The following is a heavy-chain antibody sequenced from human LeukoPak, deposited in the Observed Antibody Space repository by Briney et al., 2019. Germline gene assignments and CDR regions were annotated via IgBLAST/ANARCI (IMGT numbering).Heavy chain of an antibody. CDR2: INPNSGGT. CDR3: ARHIYSSSCYDD. D-gene: IGHD6-13*01. J-gene: IGHJ3*01. V-gene: IGHV1-2*04. Sequence: ASVKVSCKASGYTFTGYYMHWVRQAPGQGLEWMGWINPNSGGTNYAQKFQGWVTMTRDTSISTAYMELRSLRSDDTAVYYCARHIYSSSCYDDWGQGTMVTVSS. CDR1: GYTFTGYY.